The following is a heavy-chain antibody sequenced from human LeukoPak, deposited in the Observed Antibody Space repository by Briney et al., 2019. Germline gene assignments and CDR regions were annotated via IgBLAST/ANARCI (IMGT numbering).Heavy chain of an antibody. CDR2: IYYSGST. CDR3: ARDLTGDQFFDP. V-gene: IGHV4-31*03. Sequence: SETLSLTCNVSGGSISNDGYYWSWIRQHPGKGLEWLGYIYYSGSTYYNPSLKSRVALSVDTSKSQFSLRLSSVTAADTAVYYCARDLTGDQFFDPWGQGTLVTVSS. J-gene: IGHJ5*02. CDR1: GGSISNDGYY. D-gene: IGHD7-27*01.